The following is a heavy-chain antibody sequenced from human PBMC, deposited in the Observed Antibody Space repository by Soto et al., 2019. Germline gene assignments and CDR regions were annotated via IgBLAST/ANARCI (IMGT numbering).Heavy chain of an antibody. CDR2: TSYDGSNK. V-gene: IGHV3-30-3*01. Sequence: GGSLRLSCAASGFTFSSYAMHWVRQAPGKGLEWVAVTSYDGSNKYYADSVKGRFTISRDNSKNTLYLQMNSLRAEDTAVYYCAREALSGSYGAFDIWGQGTMVTVSS. D-gene: IGHD1-26*01. CDR3: AREALSGSYGAFDI. J-gene: IGHJ3*02. CDR1: GFTFSSYA.